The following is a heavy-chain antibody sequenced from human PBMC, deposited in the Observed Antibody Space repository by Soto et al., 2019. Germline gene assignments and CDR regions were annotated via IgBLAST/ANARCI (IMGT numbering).Heavy chain of an antibody. J-gene: IGHJ4*02. Sequence: ASVKVSCKASGYTFTGYYMHWVRQAPGQGLEWMGWINPNSGGTNYAQKFQGWVTMTRDTSISTAYMELSRLRSDDTAVYYCAKAVAGTMYYFDYWGQGTLVTVPQ. CDR2: INPNSGGT. CDR3: AKAVAGTMYYFDY. D-gene: IGHD6-19*01. CDR1: GYTFTGYY. V-gene: IGHV1-2*04.